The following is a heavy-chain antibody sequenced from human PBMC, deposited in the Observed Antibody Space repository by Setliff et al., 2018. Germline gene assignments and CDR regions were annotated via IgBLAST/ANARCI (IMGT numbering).Heavy chain of an antibody. CDR3: ARAQSWSGGPYYFDN. CDR1: GYTFTGYY. CDR2: INPNSGGT. D-gene: IGHD3-3*01. V-gene: IGHV1-2*02. J-gene: IGHJ4*02. Sequence: ASVKVSCKASGYTFTGYYMHWVRQAPGQGLEWMGWINPNSGGTNYAQKLQGRVTMTRDTSMSTVYMDLSSLRFEDTAVYYCARAQSWSGGPYYFDNWGQGTLVTVSS.